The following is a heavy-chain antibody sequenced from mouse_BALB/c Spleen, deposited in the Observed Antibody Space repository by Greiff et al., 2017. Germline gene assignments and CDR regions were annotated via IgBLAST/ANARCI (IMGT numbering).Heavy chain of an antibody. CDR1: GYTFTDYY. V-gene: IGHV1-77*01. J-gene: IGHJ4*01. CDR2: IYPGSGNT. CDR3: ARGVRHYAMDY. Sequence: QVQLKQSGAELARPGASVKLSCKASGYTFTDYYINWVKQRTGQGLEWIGEIYPGSGNTYYNEKFKGKATLTADKSSSTAYMQLSSLTSEDSAVYFCARGVRHYAMDYWGQGTSVTVSS. D-gene: IGHD2-14*01.